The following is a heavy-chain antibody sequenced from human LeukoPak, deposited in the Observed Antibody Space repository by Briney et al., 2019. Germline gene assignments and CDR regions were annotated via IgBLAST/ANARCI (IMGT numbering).Heavy chain of an antibody. CDR2: IYSGGST. Sequence: GGSLRLSCAASGFTVSSNYMSWVRQAPGKGLEWVSVIYSGGSTYYADSVKGRFTISRDNSKNTLYLQMNSLRAEDTAVDYCARGGDYGDSQAVDPWGQGTLVTVSS. D-gene: IGHD4-17*01. CDR3: ARGGDYGDSQAVDP. CDR1: GFTVSSNY. V-gene: IGHV3-66*02. J-gene: IGHJ5*02.